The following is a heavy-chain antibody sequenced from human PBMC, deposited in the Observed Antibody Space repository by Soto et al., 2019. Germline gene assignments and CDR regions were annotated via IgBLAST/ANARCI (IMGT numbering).Heavy chain of an antibody. CDR3: ARVVFGGVIVRRRAFDI. Sequence: HPGGSLRLSCAASGFTFSSYEMNWVRQAPGKGLEWVSYISSSGSTIYYADSVKGRFTISRDNAKNSLYLQMNSLRAEDTAVYYCARVVFGGVIVRRRAFDIWGQGTMVTVSS. CDR2: ISSSGSTI. V-gene: IGHV3-48*03. CDR1: GFTFSSYE. J-gene: IGHJ3*02. D-gene: IGHD3-16*02.